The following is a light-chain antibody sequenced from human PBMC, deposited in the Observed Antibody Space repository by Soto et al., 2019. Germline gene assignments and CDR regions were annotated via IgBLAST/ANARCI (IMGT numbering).Light chain of an antibody. CDR2: GAS. V-gene: IGKV3-15*01. CDR3: QQSHNWPLT. Sequence: EIVMTQSPATLSLSPGERAALSCRASQSINSELAWYQQKPGQTPRLLIYGASTRATGVPARFTGSESGSEFTLTISGLQSEDFAVYYCQQSHNWPLTFGQGTRLEI. J-gene: IGKJ2*01. CDR1: QSINSE.